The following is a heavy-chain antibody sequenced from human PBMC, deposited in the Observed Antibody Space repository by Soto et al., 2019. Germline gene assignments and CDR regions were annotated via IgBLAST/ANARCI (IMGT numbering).Heavy chain of an antibody. J-gene: IGHJ4*01. CDR3: ARDYSRTYDY. CDR2: ITAYNGNT. D-gene: IGHD4-4*01. Sequence: ASVKVSCKASGYTFTSYGINWVGQAPVQEVEWMGWITAYNGNTNYAQRLQGRVTMTTDTSTSTAYMEVRSLRSDDTAVYYCARDYSRTYDYWGQ. CDR1: GYTFTSYG. V-gene: IGHV1-18*01.